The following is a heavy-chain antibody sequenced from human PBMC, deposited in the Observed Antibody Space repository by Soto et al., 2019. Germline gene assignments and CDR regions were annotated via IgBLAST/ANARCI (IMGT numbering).Heavy chain of an antibody. Sequence: GGSLRLSCAASGFTFSSYGMHWVRQAPGKGLEWVAVISYDGSNKYYADSVKGRFTISRDNSKNTLYLQMNSLRAEDTAVYYCAKDGSNWYIINWFDPWGQGTLVTV. CDR3: AKDGSNWYIINWFDP. V-gene: IGHV3-30*18. CDR1: GFTFSSYG. CDR2: ISYDGSNK. J-gene: IGHJ5*02. D-gene: IGHD6-13*01.